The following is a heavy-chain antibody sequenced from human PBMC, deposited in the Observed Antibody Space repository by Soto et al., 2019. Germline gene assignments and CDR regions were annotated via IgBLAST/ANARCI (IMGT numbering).Heavy chain of an antibody. Sequence: QVQLQQWGAGLLKPSETLSLTCAVYGGSFSGYYWSWIRQPPGKGLEWIGEINHSGSTNYNPSLKGRVTISVDTSKNQFSLKLSSVTAADTAVYYCARGFYYYYYGMDVWGQGTTVTVSS. CDR3: ARGFYYYYYGMDV. CDR2: INHSGST. CDR1: GGSFSGYY. V-gene: IGHV4-34*01. J-gene: IGHJ6*02.